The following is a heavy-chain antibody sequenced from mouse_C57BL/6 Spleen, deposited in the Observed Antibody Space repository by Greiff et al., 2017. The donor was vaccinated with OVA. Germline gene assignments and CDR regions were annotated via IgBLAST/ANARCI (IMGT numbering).Heavy chain of an antibody. D-gene: IGHD1-1*01. V-gene: IGHV1-82*01. CDR1: GYAFSSSW. CDR2: IYPGDGDT. CDR3: ARGLLRYPYAMDY. Sequence: QLQQSGPELVKPGASVKISCKASGYAFSSSWMNWVKQRPGKGLEWIGRIYPGDGDTNYNGKFKGKATLTADKSSSTAYMQLSSLTSEDSAVYFCARGLLRYPYAMDYWGQGTSVTVSS. J-gene: IGHJ4*01.